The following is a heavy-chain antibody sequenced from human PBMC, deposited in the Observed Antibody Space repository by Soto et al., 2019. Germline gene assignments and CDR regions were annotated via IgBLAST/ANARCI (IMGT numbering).Heavy chain of an antibody. J-gene: IGHJ3*02. Sequence: QVQLVESGGGLVKPGGTLRLSCAASGFILNDYYMSWIRQAPGKGLEWVSSISTSGSMKYYADSVKGRFTISRDNAKNSMYLQVNSLRAEGTAVYYCARQYYDSGRGAFDIWGQGTMVTVSS. CDR2: ISTSGSMK. V-gene: IGHV3-11*01. CDR3: ARQYYDSGRGAFDI. CDR1: GFILNDYY. D-gene: IGHD1-26*01.